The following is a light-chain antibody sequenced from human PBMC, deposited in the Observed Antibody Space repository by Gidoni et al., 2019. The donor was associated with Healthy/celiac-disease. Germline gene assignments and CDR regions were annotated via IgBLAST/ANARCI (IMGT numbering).Light chain of an antibody. CDR1: QGISRA. J-gene: IGKJ3*01. Sequence: AIQLTQSPSSLSASVGDRVTSTCRASQGISRALAWYQQKPGKAPKLLISDASSLERGVPSRFSGSGSVTDFPLTISTLPPAAFATYSCQQFHRYPFFGPGTKVAI. CDR2: DAS. CDR3: QQFHRYPF. V-gene: IGKV1-13*02.